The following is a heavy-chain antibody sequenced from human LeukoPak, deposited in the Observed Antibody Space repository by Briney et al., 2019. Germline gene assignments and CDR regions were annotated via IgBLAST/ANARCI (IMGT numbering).Heavy chain of an antibody. Sequence: QPGGSLRLSCAASGFTFSSCWMSWVRQAPGKGLEWVANIKQDGSEKYYVDSVKGRFTISRDNAKNSLYLQMNSLRAEDTAVYYCARVWITVVTTKGFDYWGQGTLVTVSS. CDR3: ARVWITVVTTKGFDY. D-gene: IGHD4-23*01. V-gene: IGHV3-7*01. CDR1: GFTFSSCW. J-gene: IGHJ4*02. CDR2: IKQDGSEK.